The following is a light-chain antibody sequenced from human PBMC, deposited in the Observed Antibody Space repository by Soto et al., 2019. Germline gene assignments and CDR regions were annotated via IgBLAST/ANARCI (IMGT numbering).Light chain of an antibody. CDR2: AAS. Sequence: DIQMTQSPSSLSASVGDRVTITCRASQGISNYLAWYQQKPGKVPKLLIYAASTLQSGVPSRFSGSGSGTDFTLTISRLQPEDVATYYCQKYNSAPRGTFGQGNKVEI. CDR3: QKYNSAPRGT. V-gene: IGKV1-27*01. CDR1: QGISNY. J-gene: IGKJ1*01.